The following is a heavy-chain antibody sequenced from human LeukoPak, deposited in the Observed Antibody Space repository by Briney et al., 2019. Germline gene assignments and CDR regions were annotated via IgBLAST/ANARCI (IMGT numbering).Heavy chain of an antibody. D-gene: IGHD1-14*01. CDR1: GFTFSDYY. Sequence: GGSLRLSCAASGFTFSDYYMSWIRQAPGKGLEWVSYISSSGSTIYYADSVKGRFTISRDNAKNSLYLQMNSLRAEDTALYYCAKPVLGSAFDIWGQGTMVTVSS. CDR3: AKPVLGSAFDI. CDR2: ISSSGSTI. V-gene: IGHV3-11*01. J-gene: IGHJ3*02.